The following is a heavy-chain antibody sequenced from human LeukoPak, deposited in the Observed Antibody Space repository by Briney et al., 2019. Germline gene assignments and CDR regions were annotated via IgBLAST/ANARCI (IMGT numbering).Heavy chain of an antibody. CDR3: ARDRGGGSSPIDY. Sequence: SETLSLTCAVSGYSISSDYYCGWIRPPPGRGLEWIASIYRSGRTYYNPSLRSRVTISLDTSKNQFSLKVNSVTAADTAVYFCARDRGGGSSPIDYWGQGTLVTVSS. D-gene: IGHD6-6*01. V-gene: IGHV4-38-2*02. CDR1: GYSISSDYY. J-gene: IGHJ4*02. CDR2: IYRSGRT.